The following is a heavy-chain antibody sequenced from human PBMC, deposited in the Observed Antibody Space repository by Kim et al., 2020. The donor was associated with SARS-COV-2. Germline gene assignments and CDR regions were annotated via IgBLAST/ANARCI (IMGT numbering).Heavy chain of an antibody. D-gene: IGHD2-15*01. CDR1: GFTFSSYA. V-gene: IGHV3-64D*09. Sequence: GGSLRLSCSASGFTFSSYAMHWVRQAPGKGLEYVSAISTNGGSTYYADSVKGRFTISRDNSKNTLYLQMSSLRAEDTAVYYCVKGDAVVAPKGYFDYWGQGTLVTVSS. CDR2: ISTNGGST. CDR3: VKGDAVVAPKGYFDY. J-gene: IGHJ4*02.